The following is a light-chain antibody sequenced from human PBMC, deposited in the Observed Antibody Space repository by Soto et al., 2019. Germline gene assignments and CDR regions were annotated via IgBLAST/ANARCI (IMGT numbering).Light chain of an antibody. Sequence: EMVMTQSPATLSVSPGERATLSCRASQSVSSNLAWYQQKPGQAPRLLIYGASTRATGIPARFSGSGSGTDFTLTISRLEPEDFAVYYCQQYGSSLTFGQGTRLEIK. CDR2: GAS. CDR1: QSVSSN. CDR3: QQYGSSLT. J-gene: IGKJ5*01. V-gene: IGKV3-20*01.